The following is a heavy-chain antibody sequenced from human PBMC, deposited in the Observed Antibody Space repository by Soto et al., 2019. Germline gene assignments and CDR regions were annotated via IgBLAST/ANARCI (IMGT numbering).Heavy chain of an antibody. D-gene: IGHD6-25*01. CDR2: IGGTSNVI. Sequence: GGSLRLSCEASGFILSANYMTWIRQAPGKGLEWVSYIGGTSNVIYYADSVKGRFTISRDNAKNSLYLQMNSLRAEDTAVYYCARVGLSAADFDYWGQGALVTVSS. CDR1: GFILSANY. V-gene: IGHV3-11*01. CDR3: ARVGLSAADFDY. J-gene: IGHJ4*02.